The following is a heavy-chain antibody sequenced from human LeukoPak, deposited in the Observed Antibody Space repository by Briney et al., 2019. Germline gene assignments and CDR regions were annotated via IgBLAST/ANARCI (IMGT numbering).Heavy chain of an antibody. D-gene: IGHD1-26*01. CDR3: ARAISGCYHDY. J-gene: IGHJ4*02. CDR2: TRDKAKSHTT. CDR1: GLTFSDHY. V-gene: IGHV3-72*01. Sequence: GGSLRHFYSPSGLTFSDHYIDWVGQAPGKGLEWVGRTRDKAKSHTTEYAAYMKGRFTISRDDSKNSLYLQMNSLKSEDTAVYYCARAISGCYHDYWGQGTLVTVSS.